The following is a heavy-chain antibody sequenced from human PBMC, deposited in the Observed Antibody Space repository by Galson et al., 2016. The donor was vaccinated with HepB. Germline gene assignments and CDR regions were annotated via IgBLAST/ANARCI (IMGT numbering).Heavy chain of an antibody. V-gene: IGHV4-39*01. J-gene: IGHJ3*01. CDR2: TYYTGST. CDR1: GGSISSRIYN. Sequence: SETLSLTCTVAGGSISSRIYNWGWVRQPPGKGLEWIGTTYYTGSTYYNPSLRGRVSISVDTSKNQFCLGLTSVTATDTAVYFCARQPIHSLDVWGQGTLVTVSS. CDR3: ARQPIHSLDV.